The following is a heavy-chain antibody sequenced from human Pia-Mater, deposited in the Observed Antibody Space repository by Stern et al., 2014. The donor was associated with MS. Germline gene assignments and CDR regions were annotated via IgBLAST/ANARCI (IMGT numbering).Heavy chain of an antibody. J-gene: IGHJ4*02. Sequence: QVQLQESGPGLVKPSETLSRTCTVSGGSISSSYYWGWIRQSSGKGRELFGSIDDTGRTFSTPSLKSRFTIPVDPSNNQFSLKLSSVTAADTAVYYCVRQVTVRSRFDYWGQGTLVTVSS. V-gene: IGHV4-39*01. D-gene: IGHD4-11*01. CDR1: GGSISSSYY. CDR3: VRQVTVRSRFDY. CDR2: IDDTGRT.